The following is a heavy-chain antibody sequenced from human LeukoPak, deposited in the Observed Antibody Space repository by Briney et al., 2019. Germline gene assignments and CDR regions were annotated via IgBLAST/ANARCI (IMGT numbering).Heavy chain of an antibody. CDR3: ARSHSYDYVASGAFDY. CDR1: GGTFSSYA. Sequence: TVKVSCKASGGTFSSYAISWVRQAPGQGLEWMGRIIPIFGIANYAQKFQGRVTITADKSTSTAYMELSSLRSEDTAVYYCARSHSYDYVASGAFDYWGQGTLVTVSS. J-gene: IGHJ4*02. D-gene: IGHD3-16*01. V-gene: IGHV1-69*04. CDR2: IIPIFGIA.